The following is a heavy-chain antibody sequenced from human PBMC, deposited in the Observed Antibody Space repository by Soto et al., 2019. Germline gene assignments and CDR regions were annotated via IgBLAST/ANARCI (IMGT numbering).Heavy chain of an antibody. Sequence: PSETLSLTCTVFGGSISSSSYYWGWIRQPPGKGLEWIGSIYYSGSTYYNPSLKSRVTISVDTSKNQFSLKLSSVTAADTAVYYCARGGYYDNVWGKLSHYGLDKWGQGTSVTVS. J-gene: IGHJ6*02. D-gene: IGHD3-16*01. CDR2: IYYSGST. CDR1: GGSISSSSYY. CDR3: ARGGYYDNVWGKLSHYGLDK. V-gene: IGHV4-39*01.